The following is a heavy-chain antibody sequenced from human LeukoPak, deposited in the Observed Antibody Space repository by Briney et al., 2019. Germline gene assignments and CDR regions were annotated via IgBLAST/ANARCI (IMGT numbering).Heavy chain of an antibody. D-gene: IGHD6-13*01. CDR2: IYYSGST. CDR3: ARDLRSSWYGGEKNWFDP. CDR1: GGSISSSSYY. Sequence: SETLSLTCTVSGGSISSSSYYWGWIRQPPGKGLEWIGSIYYSGSTYYNPSLKSRVTISVDTSKNQFSLKLSSVTAADTAVYYCARDLRSSWYGGEKNWFDPWGQGTLVTVSS. J-gene: IGHJ5*02. V-gene: IGHV4-39*02.